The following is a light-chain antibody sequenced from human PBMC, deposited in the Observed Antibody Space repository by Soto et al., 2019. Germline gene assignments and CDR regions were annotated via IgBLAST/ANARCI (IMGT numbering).Light chain of an antibody. CDR2: DVN. CDR3: SSYAGSNNVV. Sequence: QSALTQPPSASGSPGQSVTISCTGTSSDVGGYSFVSWYQQHPGKAPKLMISDVNKRPSGVPDRFSGSKSGNTASLTVSGLQAEDEADYYCSSYAGSNNVVFGGGTKLTVL. J-gene: IGLJ2*01. CDR1: SSDVGGYSF. V-gene: IGLV2-8*01.